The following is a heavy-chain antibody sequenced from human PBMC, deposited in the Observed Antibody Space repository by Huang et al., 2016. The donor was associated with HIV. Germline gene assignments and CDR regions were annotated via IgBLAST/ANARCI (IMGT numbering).Heavy chain of an antibody. CDR2: MSYDGRSD. Sequence: QVQLVESGGGVVQPGTSLRLSCAASGFIFSNFGMHWVRQAPGKGREWVAVMSYDGRSDRYSDSVKGRFTISRDNDKNTLSLEMNRLRHNDTAVYYCAKESRWFSDFDQWGQGTLVTVSS. J-gene: IGHJ5*02. V-gene: IGHV3-30*18. D-gene: IGHD2-15*01. CDR1: GFIFSNFG. CDR3: AKESRWFSDFDQ.